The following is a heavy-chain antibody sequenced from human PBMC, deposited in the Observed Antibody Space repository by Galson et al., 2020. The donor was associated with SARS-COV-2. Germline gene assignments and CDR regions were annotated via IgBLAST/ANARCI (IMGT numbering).Heavy chain of an antibody. J-gene: IGHJ6*02. D-gene: IGHD2-2*01. CDR3: ARQKSRGNYYYGMDV. Sequence: GESLKISCKGSGYRFTSYWIGWVRQMPGKGLEWMGIIYPGDSDTRYSPSFQGQVTISADKSISTAYLQWSSLKASDTAMYYCARQKSRGNYYYGMDVWGQGTTVTVSS. CDR1: GYRFTSYW. V-gene: IGHV5-51*01. CDR2: IYPGDSDT.